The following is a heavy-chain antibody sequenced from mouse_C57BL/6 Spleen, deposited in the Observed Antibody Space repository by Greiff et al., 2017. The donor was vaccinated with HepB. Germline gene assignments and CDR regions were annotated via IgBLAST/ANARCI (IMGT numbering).Heavy chain of an antibody. V-gene: IGHV7-3*01. J-gene: IGHJ1*03. CDR3: ARSPTTVDHWYFDV. Sequence: DVKLVESGGGLVQPGGSLSLSCAASGFTFTDYYMSWVRQPPGKALEWLGFIRNKANGYTTEYSASVKGRFTISRDNSQSILYLQMNALRAEDSATYYCARSPTTVDHWYFDVWGTGTTVTVSS. CDR1: GFTFTDYY. D-gene: IGHD1-1*01. CDR2: IRNKANGYTT.